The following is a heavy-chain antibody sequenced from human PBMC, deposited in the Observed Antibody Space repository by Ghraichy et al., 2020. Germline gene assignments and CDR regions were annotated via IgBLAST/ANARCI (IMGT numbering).Heavy chain of an antibody. CDR1: GYTFTDYY. V-gene: IGHV1-2*02. CDR2: INPNNGGT. Sequence: ASVKVSCKASGYTFTDYYMHWVRQVPGQGLEWMGWINPNNGGTNYAQKFQGRVTMTGDTSINTVYVELTRLTSDDTAVYYCARGGLKVLYYGMDVWGQGTTVTVSS. CDR3: ARGGLKVLYYGMDV. J-gene: IGHJ6*02. D-gene: IGHD1-26*01.